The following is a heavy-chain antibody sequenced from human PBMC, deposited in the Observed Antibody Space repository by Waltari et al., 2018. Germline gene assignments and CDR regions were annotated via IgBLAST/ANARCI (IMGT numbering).Heavy chain of an antibody. CDR3: ARDQYSSGWFDY. Sequence: QVQLQESGPGLVKPSETLSLTCTVSGGSISSHYWSWIRQPPGKGLEWIGYIYYSGSTNYNPSLKSRVTISVDTSKNQFSLKLSSVTAADTAVYYCARDQYSSGWFDYWGQGTLVTVSS. V-gene: IGHV4-59*11. CDR1: GGSISSHY. CDR2: IYYSGST. J-gene: IGHJ4*02. D-gene: IGHD6-19*01.